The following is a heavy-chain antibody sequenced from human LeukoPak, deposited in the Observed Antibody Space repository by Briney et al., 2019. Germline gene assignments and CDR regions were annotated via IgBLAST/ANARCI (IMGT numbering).Heavy chain of an antibody. CDR3: ARVPDYYDSSGYSDY. Sequence: GASVKVSCKASGYTFTSYGISWVRQAPGQGLEWMGWISAYNGNTNYAQKLQGRVTMTTDTSTSTAYMELSSLRSEDTAVYYCARVPDYYDSSGYSDYWGQGTLVTVSS. CDR2: ISAYNGNT. V-gene: IGHV1-18*01. D-gene: IGHD3-22*01. J-gene: IGHJ4*02. CDR1: GYTFTSYG.